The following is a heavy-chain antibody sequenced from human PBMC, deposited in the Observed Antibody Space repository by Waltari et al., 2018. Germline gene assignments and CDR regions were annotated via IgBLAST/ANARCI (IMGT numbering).Heavy chain of an antibody. J-gene: IGHJ4*02. CDR2: ISTGSSTI. CDR1: GFTFSSYS. D-gene: IGHD1-26*01. Sequence: EVQLVESGGGLVQPGGSLRLSCAASGFTFSSYSMNWVRQAPGKGLEWVSFISTGSSTIYYADSVKGRFTISRDNAKNSLYLQMNSLRGDDTAVYYCARDLPWERPLGIDYWGQGTLVTVSS. V-gene: IGHV3-48*04. CDR3: ARDLPWERPLGIDY.